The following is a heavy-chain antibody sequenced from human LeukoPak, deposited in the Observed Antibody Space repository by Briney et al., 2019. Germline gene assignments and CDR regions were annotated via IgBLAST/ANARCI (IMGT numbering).Heavy chain of an antibody. J-gene: IGHJ4*02. CDR3: ATRGY. CDR2: IYNSGCN. CDR1: GGSISSDY. D-gene: IGHD3-10*01. Sequence: PSETLSLTCTVSGGSISSDYWQWIRQPPGKGLEWIGYIYNSGCNNYNPSLKGRVTISIDTSKNQFSLKLTSVTAADTAVYYCATRGYWGQGTLVTVSS. V-gene: IGHV4-59*08.